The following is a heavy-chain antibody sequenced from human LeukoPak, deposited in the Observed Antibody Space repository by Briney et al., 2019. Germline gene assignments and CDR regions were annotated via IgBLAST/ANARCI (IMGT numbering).Heavy chain of an antibody. D-gene: IGHD3/OR15-3a*01. CDR2: TSGSI. CDR1: GASISSHD. J-gene: IGHJ6*03. CDR3: ARVLAIFGLDTTDFYMDV. Sequence: AETLSLTCAVSGASISSHDWSWIRQPPGKGLEWIGYTSGSISDNPSRKSRVAVSVDPSQNQVSLSLTSVTAADPAVYYCARVLAIFGLDTTDFYMDVWGKGTTVTVSS. V-gene: IGHV4-59*11.